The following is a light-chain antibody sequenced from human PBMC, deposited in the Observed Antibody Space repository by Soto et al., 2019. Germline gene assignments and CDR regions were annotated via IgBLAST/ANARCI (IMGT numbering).Light chain of an antibody. V-gene: IGKV1-5*03. CDR2: KAS. Sequence: DIQMTQSPSTLSASVGDRVTITCRASLSIGSWLAWYQQKPGKAPNLLIYKASSLESGGPSRFSGSGSGTEFTVTISSLQPEDFATYYCQQFNSYPWTFGQGTKVDIK. CDR3: QQFNSYPWT. J-gene: IGKJ1*01. CDR1: LSIGSW.